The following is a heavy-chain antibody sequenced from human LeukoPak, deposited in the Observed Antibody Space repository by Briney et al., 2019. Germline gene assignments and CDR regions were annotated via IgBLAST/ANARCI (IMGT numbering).Heavy chain of an antibody. CDR1: GYTFTGYY. J-gene: IGHJ4*02. Sequence: GASVKVSCKASGYTFTGYYMHWVRQAPGQGLEWMGCINPKSGGTNYPQKFQGSVPMTRDTSISTASMELSRMRSDGTAVYYCARPTNWNSEFDYWGQGTLVTVSS. V-gene: IGHV1-2*02. CDR3: ARPTNWNSEFDY. CDR2: INPKSGGT. D-gene: IGHD1-7*01.